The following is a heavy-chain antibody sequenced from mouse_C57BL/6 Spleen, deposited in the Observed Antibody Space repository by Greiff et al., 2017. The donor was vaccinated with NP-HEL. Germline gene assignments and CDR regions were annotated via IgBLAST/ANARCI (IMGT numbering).Heavy chain of an antibody. CDR3: ARPYDGYYWFAY. D-gene: IGHD2-3*01. J-gene: IGHJ3*01. CDR1: GYAFSSYW. Sequence: VQLQQSGAELVKPGASVKISCKASGYAFSSYWMNWVKQRPGKGLEWIGQIYPGDGDTNYNGKFKGKATLTADKSSSTAYMQLSSLTSEDSAVYFCARPYDGYYWFAYWGQGTLVTVSA. CDR2: IYPGDGDT. V-gene: IGHV1-80*01.